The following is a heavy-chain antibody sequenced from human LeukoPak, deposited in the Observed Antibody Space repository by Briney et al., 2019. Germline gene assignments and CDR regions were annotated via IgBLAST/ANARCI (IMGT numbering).Heavy chain of an antibody. V-gene: IGHV4-39*01. CDR2: IYYSGST. D-gene: IGHD4-17*01. CDR3: ASPSGGDYLP. CDR1: GGSISRSSYF. J-gene: IGHJ5*02. Sequence: SETLSLTCTVSGGSISRSSYFWGWIRQPPGKGLERIGSIYYSGSTYYNPSLESRVTISADTSNNQFSLKLSSVTATDTAVYYCASPSGGDYLPWGQGTLVTVSS.